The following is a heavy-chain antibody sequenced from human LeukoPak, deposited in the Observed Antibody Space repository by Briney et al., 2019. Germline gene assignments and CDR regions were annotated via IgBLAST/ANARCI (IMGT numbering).Heavy chain of an antibody. V-gene: IGHV5-51*01. D-gene: IGHD3-22*01. J-gene: IGHJ4*02. CDR3: ARQAYYYDSSGYYYYFDY. Sequence: KVSCKASGYTFTSYWIGWVRQMPGKGLEWMGIIYPGDSDTRYSPSFQGQVTISADKSISTAYLQWSSLKASDTAMYYCARQAYYYDSSGYYYYFDYWGQGTLVTVSS. CDR1: GYTFTSYW. CDR2: IYPGDSDT.